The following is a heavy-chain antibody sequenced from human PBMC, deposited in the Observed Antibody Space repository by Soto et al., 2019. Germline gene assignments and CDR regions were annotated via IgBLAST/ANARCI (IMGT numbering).Heavy chain of an antibody. CDR2: IYYSGST. CDR3: ATIPATTILTDY. J-gene: IGHJ4*02. Sequence: PSETLSLTCTLSGGAFSPNYWSWIRQPPGKGLEWIGSIYYSGSTYHNPSLKSRVTISVDTSKNQFSLKLSSVTAADTAVYYCATIPATTILTDYWGQGTLVTVSS. CDR1: GGAFSPNY. D-gene: IGHD2-2*02. V-gene: IGHV4-59*05.